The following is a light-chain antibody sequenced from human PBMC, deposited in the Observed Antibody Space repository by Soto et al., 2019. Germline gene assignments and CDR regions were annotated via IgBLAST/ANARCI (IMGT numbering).Light chain of an antibody. CDR1: QSVSSS. Sequence: KVMTQSPATLSLSPWERATLSCGASQSVSSSLAWYQQKPGQAPRLLIHGASTRATGIPARFSGSGSGTEFTLTISSLQSEDFAVYYCQQYSDWRPQFGQGTKVDIK. CDR2: GAS. CDR3: QQYSDWRPQ. J-gene: IGKJ1*01. V-gene: IGKV3-15*01.